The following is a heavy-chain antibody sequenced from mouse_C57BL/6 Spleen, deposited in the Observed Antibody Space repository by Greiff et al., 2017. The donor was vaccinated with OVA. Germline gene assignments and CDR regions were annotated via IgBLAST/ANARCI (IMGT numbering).Heavy chain of an antibody. J-gene: IGHJ3*01. D-gene: IGHD4-1*01. Sequence: QVQLQQPGAELVKPGASVKMSCKASGYTFTSYWITWVKQRPGQGLEWIGDIYPGSGSTNYNEKFKSKATLTVDTSSSTAYMQLSSLTSEDSAVYYCARCGTGTAWFADWGQGTLVTVSA. CDR3: ARCGTGTAWFAD. CDR2: IYPGSGST. V-gene: IGHV1-55*01. CDR1: GYTFTSYW.